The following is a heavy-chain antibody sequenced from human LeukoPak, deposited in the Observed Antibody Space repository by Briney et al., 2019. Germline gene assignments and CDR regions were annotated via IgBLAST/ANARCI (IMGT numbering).Heavy chain of an antibody. CDR2: ISYDGSNK. Sequence: GGSLRLSCAASGFTFSSYAMHWVRQAPGKGLEWVAVISYDGSNKYYADSVKGRFTISRDNSKNTLYLQMNSLRAEDTAVYYCARDLGLETPWFGSGWGQGTLVTVSP. CDR1: GFTFSSYA. D-gene: IGHD3-10*01. J-gene: IGHJ4*02. CDR3: ARDLGLETPWFGSG. V-gene: IGHV3-30*04.